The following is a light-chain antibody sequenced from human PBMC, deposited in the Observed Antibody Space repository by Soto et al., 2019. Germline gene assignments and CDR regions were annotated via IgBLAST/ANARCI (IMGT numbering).Light chain of an antibody. Sequence: QSVLTQPASVSGSPGQSITISCTGTSSDVGGYNFVSWYQQHPGKAPKLMIYEVNNRPSGVSNRFSGSKSGNTASLTVSGLQAEDEADYYCSSYAGSNNFYVVFGGGTKVTVL. CDR3: SSYAGSNNFYVV. CDR2: EVN. V-gene: IGLV2-14*01. J-gene: IGLJ2*01. CDR1: SSDVGGYNF.